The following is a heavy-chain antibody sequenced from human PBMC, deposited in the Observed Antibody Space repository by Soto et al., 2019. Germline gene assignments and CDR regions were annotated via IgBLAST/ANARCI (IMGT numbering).Heavy chain of an antibody. CDR3: ARNRRVNVVVVTGSDY. V-gene: IGHV3-33*01. J-gene: IGHJ4*02. CDR1: GFTFSGYV. Sequence: QVQLVESGGGVVQPGRSLRLSCVASGFTFSGYVMHWVRQAPGRGLEWVAVIWYDGTKKYYVDSVKGRFTISRDNSNNTLYLQMNSLRAEDTAVYYCARNRRVNVVVVTGSDYWGQGTLVTVSS. CDR2: IWYDGTKK. D-gene: IGHD2-21*02.